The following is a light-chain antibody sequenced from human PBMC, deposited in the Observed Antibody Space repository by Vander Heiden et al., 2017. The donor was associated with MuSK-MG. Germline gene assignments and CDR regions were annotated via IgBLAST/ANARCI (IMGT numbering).Light chain of an antibody. CDR2: EVS. CDR3: SSYTNSTAVI. CDR1: SRDVGGFHY. V-gene: IGLV2-14*01. Sequence: QSALTQPASVSGSLGQSITISCTGASRDVGGFHYVSWYQQNPGKAPKLIIFEVSNRPSGISDRFSGSKSGNTASLTISGLQAEDEADYYCSSYTNSTAVIFGGGTKLTVL. J-gene: IGLJ2*01.